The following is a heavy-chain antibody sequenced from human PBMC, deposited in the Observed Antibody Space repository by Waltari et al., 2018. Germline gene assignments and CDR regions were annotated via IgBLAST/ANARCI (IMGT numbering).Heavy chain of an antibody. V-gene: IGHV1-8*01. J-gene: IGHJ4*02. Sequence: QVQLVQSGAEVKKPGASVRVSRKASGYTFTSYGINWVRQATGQGLEWMGWMNPNSGDTGYAQKFQGRLTMTRNTSISTAYMELSSLRSEDTAVYYCARVSSIAARRGYYWGQGTLVTVSS. D-gene: IGHD6-6*01. CDR3: ARVSSIAARRGYY. CDR2: MNPNSGDT. CDR1: GYTFTSYG.